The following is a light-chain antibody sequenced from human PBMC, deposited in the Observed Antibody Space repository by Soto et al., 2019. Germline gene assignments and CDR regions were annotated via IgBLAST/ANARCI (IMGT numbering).Light chain of an antibody. CDR1: SRDIGHYNY. J-gene: IGLJ3*02. CDR2: EVT. V-gene: IGLV2-14*01. CDR3: ASFTTSNTWV. Sequence: QSALTQPASVSGSPGQSITISCTGTSRDIGHYNYVSWFQQHPVKAPKLMIYEVTKRPSGVSNRFSGSKSGNTASLTISGLQTEDEADYYCASFTTSNTWVFGGGTKLTVL.